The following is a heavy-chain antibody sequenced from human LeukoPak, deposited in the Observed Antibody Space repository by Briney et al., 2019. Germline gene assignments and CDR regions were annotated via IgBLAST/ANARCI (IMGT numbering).Heavy chain of an antibody. D-gene: IGHD1-26*01. J-gene: IGHJ4*02. V-gene: IGHV4-30-4*07. CDR3: ARERREQLLPPYTRLVTYFDY. CDR1: GGSITSGVYS. CDR2: IYYSGNT. Sequence: PSETLSLTCAVSGGSITSGVYSWSWIRQPPGKGLEWIGYIYYSGNTYYNPSLKSRLTISVDTSKNQFSLKLSSVTAADTAVYYCARERREQLLPPYTRLVTYFDYWGQGTLVTVSS.